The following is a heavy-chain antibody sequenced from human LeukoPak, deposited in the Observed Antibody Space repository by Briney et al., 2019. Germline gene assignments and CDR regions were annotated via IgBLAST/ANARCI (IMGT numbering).Heavy chain of an antibody. J-gene: IGHJ6*03. D-gene: IGHD3-10*01. CDR1: GGSISSYY. V-gene: IGHV4-4*07. CDR3: ARDGGSWYYYDMDV. Sequence: SETLSLTCAVSGGSISSYYWSWIRQPAGKGLEWIGGIYSSGSTNYYPSLKSRVTMSVDTSKNQFSLKLSTVTAADTAVYYCARDGGSWYYYDMDVWGKGTTVTVSS. CDR2: IYSSGST.